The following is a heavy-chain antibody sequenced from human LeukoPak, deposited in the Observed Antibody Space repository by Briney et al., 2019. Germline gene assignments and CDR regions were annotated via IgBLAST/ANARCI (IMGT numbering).Heavy chain of an antibody. CDR3: ARAMYDSSGPNGDDAFDI. D-gene: IGHD3-22*01. V-gene: IGHV3-21*01. CDR1: GFTFSSYS. Sequence: GGSLRLSCAASGFTFSSYSMNWVRQAPGKGLEWVSSISSSSSYIYYADSVKGRFTISRDNAKNSLYLQMNSLRAEDTAVYYCARAMYDSSGPNGDDAFDIWGQGTMVTVSS. CDR2: ISSSSSYI. J-gene: IGHJ3*02.